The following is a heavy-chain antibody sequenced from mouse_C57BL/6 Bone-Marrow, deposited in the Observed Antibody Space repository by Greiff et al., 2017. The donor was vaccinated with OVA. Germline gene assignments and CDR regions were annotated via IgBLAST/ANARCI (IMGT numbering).Heavy chain of an antibody. Sequence: QVQLQQSGAELMKPGASVTLSCKATGYTFTGYWIAWVKQRPGHGLEWSGEILPGSGSTNYNEKFKGKATFTADTSANTAYMQLSSLTTEHSAIYYDAKGDYDCSSCIFDYWGEGTTLTGPS. D-gene: IGHD1-1*01. CDR1: GYTFTGYW. CDR3: AKGDYDCSSCIFDY. V-gene: IGHV1-9*01. J-gene: IGHJ2*01. CDR2: ILPGSGST.